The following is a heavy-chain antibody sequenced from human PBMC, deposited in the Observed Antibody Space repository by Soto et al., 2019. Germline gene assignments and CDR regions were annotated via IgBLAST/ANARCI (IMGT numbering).Heavy chain of an antibody. J-gene: IGHJ5*02. V-gene: IGHV5-10-1*01. CDR3: ARWGYCSGGSCYGFDP. CDR1: GYSFTSYW. Sequence: EVQLVQSGAEVKKPGESLRISCKGSGYSFTSYWISWVRQMPGKGLEWMGRIDPSDSYTNYSPSFQGHVTISADKSIXIAYRQWSSLKAPDTAMYYCARWGYCSGGSCYGFDPWGQGTLVTVSS. CDR2: IDPSDSYT. D-gene: IGHD2-15*01.